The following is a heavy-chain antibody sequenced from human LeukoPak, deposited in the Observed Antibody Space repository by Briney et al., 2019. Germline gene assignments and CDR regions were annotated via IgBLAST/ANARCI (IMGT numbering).Heavy chain of an antibody. D-gene: IGHD3-22*01. Sequence: ASVKVSCKASGYTFTGYYMHWVRQAPGQGLEWMGGIIPIFGTANYAQKFQGRVTITADESTSTAYMELSSLRSEDTAVYCCARDNWGGYASGSGDSSGYPIDYWGQGTLVTVSS. CDR1: GYTFTGYY. V-gene: IGHV1-69*13. J-gene: IGHJ4*02. CDR3: ARDNWGGYASGSGDSSGYPIDY. CDR2: IIPIFGTA.